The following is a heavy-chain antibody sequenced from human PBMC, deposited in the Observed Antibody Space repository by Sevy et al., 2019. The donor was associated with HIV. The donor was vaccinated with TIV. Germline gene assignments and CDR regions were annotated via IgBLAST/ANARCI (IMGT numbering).Heavy chain of an antibody. CDR1: GFTFSSYG. D-gene: IGHD6-6*01. Sequence: GGSLRLSCAASGFTFSSYGMHWVRQAPGKGLEWVAVISYDGSNKYYADSVKGRFTISRDNSKNTLYLQMNSLRAEDTAVYYCAKEMNSSSSYWGQGVLVTVSS. CDR2: ISYDGSNK. V-gene: IGHV3-30*18. J-gene: IGHJ4*02. CDR3: AKEMNSSSSY.